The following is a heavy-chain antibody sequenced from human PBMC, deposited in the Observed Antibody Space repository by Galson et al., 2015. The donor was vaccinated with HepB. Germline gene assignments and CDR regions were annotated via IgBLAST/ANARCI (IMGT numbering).Heavy chain of an antibody. D-gene: IGHD3-3*01. J-gene: IGHJ6*02. CDR3: AKEDITIFGVIYPNYYGMDV. Sequence: SLRLSCEASGFTFSSYGMHWVRQAPGKGLAWVAVISYDGSNKYYADSVKGRFTISRDNSKNTLYLQMNSMRAEDTAVYYCAKEDITIFGVIYPNYYGMDVWGQGTTVTVSS. CDR2: ISYDGSNK. CDR1: GFTFSSYG. V-gene: IGHV3-30*18.